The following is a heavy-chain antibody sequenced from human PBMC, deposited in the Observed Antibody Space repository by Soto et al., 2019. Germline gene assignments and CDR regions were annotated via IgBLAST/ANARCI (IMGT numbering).Heavy chain of an antibody. CDR3: ARAGAAGTNPFDP. D-gene: IGHD6-13*01. CDR2: INAGNGNT. Sequence: VASVKVSCKASGYTFTSYAMHWVRQAPGQRLEWMGWINAGNGNTKYSQKFQGRVTITRDTSASTAYMELSSLRSEDTAVYYCARAGAAGTNPFDPWGQGTLVTVSS. J-gene: IGHJ5*02. CDR1: GYTFTSYA. V-gene: IGHV1-3*01.